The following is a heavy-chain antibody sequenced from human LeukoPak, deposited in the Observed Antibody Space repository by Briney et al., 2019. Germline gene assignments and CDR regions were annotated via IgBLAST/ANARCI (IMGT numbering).Heavy chain of an antibody. CDR1: GFTFSSYW. D-gene: IGHD3-10*01. CDR2: ISPDGTST. J-gene: IGHJ4*02. CDR3: ARDSDEVISNY. V-gene: IGHV3-74*01. Sequence: GGSLRLSCAASGFTFSSYWMHWVRQAPGKGLVWVSRISPDGTSTGYADSVRGRFTISRDNAKNSLYLQMNSLRAEDTAVYYCARDSDEVISNYWGQGTLVTVSS.